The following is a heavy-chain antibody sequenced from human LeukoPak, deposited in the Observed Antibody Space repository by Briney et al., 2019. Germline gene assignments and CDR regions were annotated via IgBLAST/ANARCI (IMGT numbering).Heavy chain of an antibody. V-gene: IGHV4-34*01. CDR1: GGSFSGYY. J-gene: IGHJ6*03. CDR2: INHSGST. Sequence: SETLSLTCAVYGGSFSGYYWSWIRQPPGKGLEWIGEINHSGSTNYNPSLKSRVTISVDTSKNQFSLKLSSVTAADTAVYYCARRMTRDYYYFDVWGKGTTVIISS. CDR3: ARRMTRDYYYFDV.